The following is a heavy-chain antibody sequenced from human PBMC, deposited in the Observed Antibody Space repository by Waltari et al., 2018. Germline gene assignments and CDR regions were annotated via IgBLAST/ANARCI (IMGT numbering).Heavy chain of an antibody. CDR3: ARVEDVGALDFYYMDI. V-gene: IGHV4-39*07. J-gene: IGHJ6*03. CDR2: YYYTGST. Sequence: QRQLQESGPGLVKPSETLSLTASVSGGSIRTSSYFWGWIRQPPGKGLEWIGNYYYTGSTYYNPALKSRVTISVDTSKNQFSLKLTSVTAADTAVYYCARVEDVGALDFYYMDIWGKGTTVTISS. CDR1: GGSIRTSSYF. D-gene: IGHD1-26*01.